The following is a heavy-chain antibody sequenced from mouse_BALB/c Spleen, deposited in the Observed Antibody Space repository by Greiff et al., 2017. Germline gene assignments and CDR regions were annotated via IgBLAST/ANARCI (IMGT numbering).Heavy chain of an antibody. CDR1: GFTFSSYA. CDR3: ARGAPYPAMDY. J-gene: IGHJ4*01. D-gene: IGHD5-1*01. V-gene: IGHV5-6-5*01. CDR2: ISSGGST. Sequence: EVKVEESGGGLVKPGGSLKLSCAASGFTFSSYAMSWVRQTPEKRLEWVASISSGGSTYYPDSVKGRFTISRDNARNILYLQMSSLRSEDTAMYYCARGAPYPAMDYWGQGTSVTVSS.